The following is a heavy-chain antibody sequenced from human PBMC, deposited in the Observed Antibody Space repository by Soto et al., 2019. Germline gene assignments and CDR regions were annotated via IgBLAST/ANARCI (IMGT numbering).Heavy chain of an antibody. CDR3: ARGHGGKGFYDFWSDENNWFDP. Sequence: ASVKVSCKASGYTFTSYGISWVRQAPGQGLEWMGWISAYNGNTNYAQKLQGRVNMTTDTSTSTAYMELRSLRSDGTAVYYCARGHGGKGFYDFWSDENNWFDPWGQGTLVTVSS. V-gene: IGHV1-18*01. CDR1: GYTFTSYG. J-gene: IGHJ5*02. CDR2: ISAYNGNT. D-gene: IGHD3-3*01.